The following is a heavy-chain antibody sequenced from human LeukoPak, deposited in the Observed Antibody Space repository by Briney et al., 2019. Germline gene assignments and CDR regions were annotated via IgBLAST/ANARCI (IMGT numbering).Heavy chain of an antibody. CDR2: ISHSGST. Sequence: PSETLSLTCAVSGGSVSGYYWSWIRQPPGKGPEWIGKISHSGSTNYNPSLKSRVTISVDTSTNQFSLNPSSVTAADTAVYYCARSANAFDIWGQGTMVTVSS. CDR3: ARSANAFDI. V-gene: IGHV4-34*01. CDR1: GGSVSGYY. J-gene: IGHJ3*02.